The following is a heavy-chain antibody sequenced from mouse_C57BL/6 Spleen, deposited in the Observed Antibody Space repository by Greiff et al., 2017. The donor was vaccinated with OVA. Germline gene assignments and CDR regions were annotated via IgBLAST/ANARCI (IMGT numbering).Heavy chain of an antibody. CDR2: INPYNGGT. V-gene: IGHV1-19*01. D-gene: IGHD1-1*01. CDR3: ARRGIDYYGSSFYWYFDV. Sequence: VQLQQSGPVLVKPGASVKMSCKASGYTFTDYYMNWVKQSHGKSLEWIGVINPYNGGTSYNQKFKGKATLTVDKSSSTAYMELNSLTSEDSAVYYCARRGIDYYGSSFYWYFDVWGTGTTVTVSS. CDR1: GYTFTDYY. J-gene: IGHJ1*03.